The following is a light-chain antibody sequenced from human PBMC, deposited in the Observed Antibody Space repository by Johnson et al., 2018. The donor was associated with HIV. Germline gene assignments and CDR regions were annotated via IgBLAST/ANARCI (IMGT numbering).Light chain of an antibody. J-gene: IGLJ1*01. V-gene: IGLV1-51*02. CDR2: ENL. CDR3: GTGESSLGAGGL. CDR1: SSNIGKNY. Sequence: QFVLTQPPSVSAAPGQKVTISCSGGSSNIGKNYVSWYQQLPGTAPKLLIYENLKRPSGIPDRFSGSKSGTSATLGINGLQTGDEAVDYCGTGESSLGAGGLFGTGTKVTVL.